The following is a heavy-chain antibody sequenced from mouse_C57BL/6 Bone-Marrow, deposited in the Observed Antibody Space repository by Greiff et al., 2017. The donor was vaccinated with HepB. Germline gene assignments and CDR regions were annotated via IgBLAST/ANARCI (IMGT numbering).Heavy chain of an antibody. CDR2: IDPNSGGT. V-gene: IGHV1-72*01. CDR3: ARGEMTTVVATYAMDY. D-gene: IGHD1-1*01. J-gene: IGHJ4*01. CDR1: GYTFTSYW. Sequence: QVQLQQPGAELVKPGASVKLSCKASGYTFTSYWMHWVKQRPGRGLEWIGRIDPNSGGTKYNEKFKSKATLTVDKPSSTAYMQLSSLTSEDSAVYYWARGEMTTVVATYAMDYWGQGTSVTVSS.